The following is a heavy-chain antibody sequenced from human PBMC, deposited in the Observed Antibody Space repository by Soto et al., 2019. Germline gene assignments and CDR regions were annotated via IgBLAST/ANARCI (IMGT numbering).Heavy chain of an antibody. V-gene: IGHV6-1*01. CDR1: GGSVSSNSAA. CDR3: AREPQSGNYFHYYGLDV. J-gene: IGHJ6*02. CDR2: TYYRSKWYD. D-gene: IGHD1-26*01. Sequence: SQTFSLTCAISGGSVSSNSAAWSWIRQSPSRGLEWLGRTYYRSKWYDDFAVSVKSRITINPDTSKNQFSLQLSSVTPEDTAVYYCAREPQSGNYFHYYGLDVWGQGTTVTVSS.